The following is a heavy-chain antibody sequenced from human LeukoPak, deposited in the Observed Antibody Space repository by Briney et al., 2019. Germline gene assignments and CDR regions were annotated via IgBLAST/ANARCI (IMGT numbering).Heavy chain of an antibody. J-gene: IGHJ4*02. V-gene: IGHV1-69*04. CDR3: ARGGSYSDSHFFDY. CDR1: GGTFSSYA. Sequence: SVKVSCKASGGTFSSYAISWVRQAPGQGLEWMGRIVPILGITNYAQKFQGRVTITADKSTSTAYMELNSLRAEDTAVYYCARGGSYSDSHFFDYWGQGTLVTVSS. CDR2: IVPILGIT. D-gene: IGHD1-26*01.